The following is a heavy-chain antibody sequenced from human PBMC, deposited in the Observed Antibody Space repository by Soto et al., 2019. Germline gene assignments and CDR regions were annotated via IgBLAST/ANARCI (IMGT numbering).Heavy chain of an antibody. CDR2: IGTAGDT. D-gene: IGHD3-10*01. CDR3: ARAYRRMVRGVISPGFDY. CDR1: GFTFSSYD. J-gene: IGHJ4*02. V-gene: IGHV3-13*01. Sequence: PGGSLRLSCAASGFTFSSYDMHWVRQATGKGLEWVSAIGTAGDTYYPGSVKGRFTISRENAKNSLYLQMNSLRAEDTAVYYCARAYRRMVRGVISPGFDYWGQGTLVTVSS.